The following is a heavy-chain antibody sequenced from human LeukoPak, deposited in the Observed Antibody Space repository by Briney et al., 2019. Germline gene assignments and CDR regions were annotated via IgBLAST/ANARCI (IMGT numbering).Heavy chain of an antibody. CDR3: TKDSGPRNYVGFDP. CDR2: IKSKTDGGTT. J-gene: IGHJ5*02. Sequence: GGSLRLSCSASEFTLRDAWMNWIRQAPGKGLEWVARIKSKTDGGTTDYAAPVKGRFTISRDDSKNTLYLQMDNLRTEDTAVYYRTKDSGPRNYVGFDPWGQGTLVAVSS. V-gene: IGHV3-15*01. CDR1: EFTLRDAW. D-gene: IGHD4-11*01.